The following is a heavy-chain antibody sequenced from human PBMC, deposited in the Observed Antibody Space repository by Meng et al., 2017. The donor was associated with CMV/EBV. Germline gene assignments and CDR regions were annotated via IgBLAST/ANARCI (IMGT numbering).Heavy chain of an antibody. Sequence: HVQLVQTGAEMKTPGASVNASCKASGYTFTGDYMAWVRQAPGKGLEWMGWINPNSGSTNYAQKFKGRVTMTRDSSNSTAYMELSRLRADDTAVYYSARDLRDIAIYWGQETLVTVSS. D-gene: IGHD5-12*01. V-gene: IGHV1-2*02. CDR3: ARDLRDIAIY. CDR2: INPNSGST. J-gene: IGHJ4*02. CDR1: GYTFTGDY.